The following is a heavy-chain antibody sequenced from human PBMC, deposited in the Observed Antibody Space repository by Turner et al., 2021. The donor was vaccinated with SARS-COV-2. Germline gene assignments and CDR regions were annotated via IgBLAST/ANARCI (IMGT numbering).Heavy chain of an antibody. V-gene: IGHV3-11*01. CDR2: ISSSGSTI. CDR1: GFTFSDYY. Sequence: QVQLVESGGGLVKPGGPLRLSCAASGFTFSDYYMSWIRQAPGKGLEWVSYISSSGSTIYYADSVKGRFTISRDNAKNSLYLQMNSLRAEDTAVYYCAREVYYYDSSGYGANWFDPWGQGTLVTVSS. CDR3: AREVYYYDSSGYGANWFDP. J-gene: IGHJ5*02. D-gene: IGHD3-22*01.